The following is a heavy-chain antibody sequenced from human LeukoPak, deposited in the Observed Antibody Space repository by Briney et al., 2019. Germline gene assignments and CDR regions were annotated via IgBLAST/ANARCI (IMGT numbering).Heavy chain of an antibody. Sequence: GGSLRLSCAASGFTFSSYSMNWVRQAPGKGLEWVSYISSSSSTIYYADSVKGRFTISRDNAKNSLYLQMNSLRAEDTAVYYCARAQQLLSSGYYYYSMDVWGKGNTVTVSS. D-gene: IGHD2-2*01. CDR3: ARAQQLLSSGYYYYSMDV. CDR1: GFTFSSYS. V-gene: IGHV3-48*01. CDR2: ISSSSSTI. J-gene: IGHJ6*03.